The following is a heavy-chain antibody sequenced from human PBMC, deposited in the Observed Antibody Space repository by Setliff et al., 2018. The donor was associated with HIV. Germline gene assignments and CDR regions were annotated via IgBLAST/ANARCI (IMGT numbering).Heavy chain of an antibody. J-gene: IGHJ4*02. V-gene: IGHV4-38-2*02. D-gene: IGHD3-9*01. CDR1: NYSISSGFS. CDR2: IYNSAST. CDR3: AKTIGRYFDIFDN. Sequence: SETLSLTCTVSNYSISSGFSWSWIRQPPGKGLEWIGYIYNSASTSYNPSLKSRVTISVDTSKNQFSLKLNSVTAADTAVYYCAKTIGRYFDIFDNWGQGTLVTVSS.